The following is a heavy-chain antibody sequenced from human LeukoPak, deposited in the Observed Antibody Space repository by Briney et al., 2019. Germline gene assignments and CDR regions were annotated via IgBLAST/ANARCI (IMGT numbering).Heavy chain of an antibody. D-gene: IGHD3-9*01. J-gene: IGHJ4*02. V-gene: IGHV3-7*01. CDR2: IKQDGSEK. CDR1: GFTFRGFL. Sequence: GGSLRLSCAASGFTFRGFLMSWVRQTPGKGLEWVANIKQDGSEKYYADSVKGRFTISRDNSKNTLYLQMNSLRAEDTAVYYCARELRYFDWWGQGTLVTVSS. CDR3: ARELRYFDW.